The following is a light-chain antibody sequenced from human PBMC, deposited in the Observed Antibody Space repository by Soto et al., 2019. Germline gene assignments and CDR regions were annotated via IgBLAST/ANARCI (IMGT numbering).Light chain of an antibody. V-gene: IGKV3-20*01. CDR3: QKYGSSPLMYT. CDR1: QSVNSNF. J-gene: IGKJ2*01. CDR2: GAS. Sequence: EIVLTQSPGTLSLSPGERATLSCRASQSVNSNFLAWYQQKPGQAPRLLIYGASTRAAGVPDRFSGSGSGTDFTLTITRLEPEDFAMYYCQKYGSSPLMYTFGQGTKLGVK.